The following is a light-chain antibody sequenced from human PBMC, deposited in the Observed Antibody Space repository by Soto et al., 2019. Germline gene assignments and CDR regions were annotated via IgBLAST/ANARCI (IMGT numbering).Light chain of an antibody. CDR1: SSNIGNNY. CDR3: GTWDSSLIAGV. V-gene: IGLV1-51*01. CDR2: DNN. Sequence: QSVLTQPPSVSAAPGQTVTISCSGSSSNIGNNYVSWYQHLPGTAPKLLIYDNNKRPSGIPDRFSGTKSGTSATLGITGLQTGDEADYYCGTWDSSLIAGVFGGGTKLTV. J-gene: IGLJ2*01.